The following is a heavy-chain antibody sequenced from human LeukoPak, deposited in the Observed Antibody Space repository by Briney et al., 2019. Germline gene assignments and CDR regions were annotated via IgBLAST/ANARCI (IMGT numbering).Heavy chain of an antibody. J-gene: IGHJ4*02. CDR2: IYYGST. CDR3: ASRGGSSAYYYIAY. Sequence: PSETLFLTCSVSGGSISSGDYYWSWIRQPPGKGLEWIGYIYYGSTYYNPSLKSRVTISVDTSKNQFSLKLSSVTAADTAVYYCASRGGSSAYYYIAYWGQGTLVTVSS. D-gene: IGHD3-22*01. CDR1: GGSISSGDYY. V-gene: IGHV4-30-4*01.